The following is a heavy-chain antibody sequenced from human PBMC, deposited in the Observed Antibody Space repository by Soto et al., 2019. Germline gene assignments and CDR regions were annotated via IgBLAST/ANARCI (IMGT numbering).Heavy chain of an antibody. CDR1: GFTFSLYS. CDR2: ISRSSTGI. V-gene: IGHV3-48*02. J-gene: IGHJ6*02. CDR3: ARAVTWGLDV. Sequence: EVQLVESGGGLVQPGGSLRLSCAASGFTFSLYSMSWVRQAPGKGLEWVSYISRSSTGIHYADSVKGRFTISRDDATNSMNLQMNSLRDGDTAVYYCARAVTWGLDVWGQGTTVSISS. D-gene: IGHD3-10*01.